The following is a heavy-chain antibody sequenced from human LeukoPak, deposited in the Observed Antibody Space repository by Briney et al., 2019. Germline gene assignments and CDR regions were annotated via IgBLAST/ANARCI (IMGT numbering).Heavy chain of an antibody. J-gene: IGHJ4*02. D-gene: IGHD3-22*01. CDR2: ISGSGDST. Sequence: GGSLRLSCAASGFMFTSYAMSWVRQAPGKGLEWVSVISGSGDSTHYADSVKGRFTISRDNSKNTLYLQMNSLRAEDTAVYYCAKVHSSGYYECLDYWGQGTLVPVSS. CDR3: AKVHSSGYYECLDY. CDR1: GFMFTSYA. V-gene: IGHV3-23*01.